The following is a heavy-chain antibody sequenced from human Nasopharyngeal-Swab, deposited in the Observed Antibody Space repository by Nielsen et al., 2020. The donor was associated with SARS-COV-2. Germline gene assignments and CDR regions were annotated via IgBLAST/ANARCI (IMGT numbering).Heavy chain of an antibody. V-gene: IGHV1-3*01. D-gene: IGHD1-26*01. Sequence: WVRQAPGQRLEWMGWINAGNGNTEYSQKFQGRVTITRDTSASTAYMELSSLRSEDTAVYYCARDLKGGEYYYYYMDVWGKGTTVTVSS. CDR3: ARDLKGGEYYYYYMDV. CDR2: INAGNGNT. J-gene: IGHJ6*03.